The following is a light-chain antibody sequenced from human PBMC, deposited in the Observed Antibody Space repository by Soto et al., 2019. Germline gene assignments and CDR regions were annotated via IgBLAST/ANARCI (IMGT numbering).Light chain of an antibody. V-gene: IGKV3-20*01. CDR2: GAS. CDR3: QQYGSAPPMYT. Sequence: EIVLTQSPGTLSLSPGERATLSCRASQSVSSSYLAWYQQKPGQAPGLLIYGASSRATGIPDRFSGSGSGTDFTLTISRLEPEEFAVYYCQQYGSAPPMYTFGQGTKLEIK. J-gene: IGKJ2*01. CDR1: QSVSSSY.